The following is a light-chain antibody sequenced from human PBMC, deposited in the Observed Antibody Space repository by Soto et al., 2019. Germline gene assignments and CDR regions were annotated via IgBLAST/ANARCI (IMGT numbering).Light chain of an antibody. CDR2: AAS. Sequence: DIQMTQSPSSLSASVGDRVTITCRASQGISNYLAWYQQKPGKVPKLLIYAASTLQSGVPSRFSGSGSVTDFTLTITSLQPEDVATYYCKKYTSAPPGTFGQGTKVEIK. J-gene: IGKJ1*01. CDR1: QGISNY. V-gene: IGKV1-27*01. CDR3: KKYTSAPPGT.